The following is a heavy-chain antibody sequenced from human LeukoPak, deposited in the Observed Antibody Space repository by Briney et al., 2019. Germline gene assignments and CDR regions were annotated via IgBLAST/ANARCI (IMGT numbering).Heavy chain of an antibody. CDR2: IIPIFGTA. CDR1: GGTFSSYA. V-gene: IGHV1-69*06. CDR3: ASQITMVRGVIVPYYYYGMDV. J-gene: IGHJ6*04. D-gene: IGHD3-10*01. Sequence: SVKVSCKASGGTFSSYAISWVRQAPGQGLEWMGGIIPIFGTANYAQKFQGRVTITADKSTSTAYMELISLSSEDTAVYYCASQITMVRGVIVPYYYYGMDVWGKGTTVTVSS.